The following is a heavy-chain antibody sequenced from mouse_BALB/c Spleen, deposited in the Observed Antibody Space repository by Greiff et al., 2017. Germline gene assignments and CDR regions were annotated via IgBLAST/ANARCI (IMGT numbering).Heavy chain of an antibody. Sequence: VMLVESGPGLVAPSQSLSITCTVSGFSLTSYGVHWVRQPPGKGLEWLGVIWAGGSTNYNSALMSRLSISKDNSKSQVFLKMNSLQTDDTAMYYCARVSYYYGSSYHYFDYWGQGTTLTVSS. CDR2: IWAGGST. V-gene: IGHV2-9*02. CDR1: GFSLTSYG. J-gene: IGHJ2*01. CDR3: ARVSYYYGSSYHYFDY. D-gene: IGHD1-1*01.